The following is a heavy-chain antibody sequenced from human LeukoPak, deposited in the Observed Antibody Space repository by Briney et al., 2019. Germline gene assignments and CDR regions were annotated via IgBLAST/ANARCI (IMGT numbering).Heavy chain of an antibody. V-gene: IGHV3-11*01. CDR3: ARDGAYDDGSGNRADF. CDR1: GTWLIFNY. D-gene: IGHD3-22*01. J-gene: IGHJ4*02. Sequence: GGSLRLSCTASGTWLIFNYMKWFRQTPGKGLEWLSYISHSGTTVQYADSVRGRFTVSRDNHKNTLYFQMNSVRVEATALYYCARDGAYDDGSGNRADFWGQGTLVTVSS. CDR2: ISHSGTTV.